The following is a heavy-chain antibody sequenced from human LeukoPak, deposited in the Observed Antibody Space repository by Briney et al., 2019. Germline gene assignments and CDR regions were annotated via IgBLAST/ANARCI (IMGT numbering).Heavy chain of an antibody. V-gene: IGHV3-30-3*01. CDR1: GFTFSSYA. Sequence: GRSLRLSCAASGFTFSSYAMHWVRQAPGKGLEWVAVISYDGSNKYYADSVKGRFTISRDNSKNTLYLQMNSLRAEDTAVYYCAKDLILKYSSGWYEDYWGQGTLVTVSS. CDR2: ISYDGSNK. J-gene: IGHJ4*02. CDR3: AKDLILKYSSGWYEDY. D-gene: IGHD6-19*01.